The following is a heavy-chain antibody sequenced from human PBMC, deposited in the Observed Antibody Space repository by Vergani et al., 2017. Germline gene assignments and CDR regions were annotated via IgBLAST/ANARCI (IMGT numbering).Heavy chain of an antibody. Sequence: QVQLVESGGGVVQRGGSLRLSCATSGFTLSNYDMQWTRQGQGEGLEFVAFIQFDGSNQYYADSVKGRFTLSRDFSKNTLYLQRNSLRTDDTATYYCAKHFRGWGIDYWGQGTQVIVSS. J-gene: IGHJ4*02. CDR1: GFTLSNYD. CDR3: AKHFRGWGIDY. V-gene: IGHV3-30*02. CDR2: IQFDGSNQ. D-gene: IGHD3-16*01.